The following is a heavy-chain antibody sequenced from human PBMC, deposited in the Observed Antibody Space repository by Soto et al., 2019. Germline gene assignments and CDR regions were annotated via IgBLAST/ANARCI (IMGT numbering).Heavy chain of an antibody. CDR1: GDSISNSAYY. J-gene: IGHJ3*02. Sequence: SETLSLTCTVSGDSISNSAYYWGWIRQPPGKGLEWTGSVYYSGTTYYSTSLRSRLTIAVHTSMNQFSLNLSSVTAADTAVYYCARLPIDRGGFDIWGQGTMVTVSS. V-gene: IGHV4-39*01. D-gene: IGHD2-15*01. CDR3: ARLPIDRGGFDI. CDR2: VYYSGTT.